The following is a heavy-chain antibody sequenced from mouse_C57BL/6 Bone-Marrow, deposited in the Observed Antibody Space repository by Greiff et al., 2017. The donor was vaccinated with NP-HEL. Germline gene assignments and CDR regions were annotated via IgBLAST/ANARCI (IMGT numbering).Heavy chain of an antibody. CDR2: ISDGGSYT. Sequence: EVKLMESGGGLVKPGGSLKLSCAASGFTFSSYAMSWVRQTPEKRLEWVATISDGGSYTYYPDNVKGRFTISRDNAKNNLYLQMSHLKSEDTAMYYCARDRGNYSAWFAYWGQGTLVTVSA. CDR1: GFTFSSYA. V-gene: IGHV5-4*01. J-gene: IGHJ3*01. CDR3: ARDRGNYSAWFAY. D-gene: IGHD2-1*01.